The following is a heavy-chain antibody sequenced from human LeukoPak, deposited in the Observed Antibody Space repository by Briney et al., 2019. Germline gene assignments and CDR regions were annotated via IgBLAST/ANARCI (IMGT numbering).Heavy chain of an antibody. CDR3: AKDRGLRYFDWLSELDY. CDR2: ISYDVSNK. Sequence: GGSLRLSCAASGFTFSNYGMHWVRQAPGKGLEWVAVISYDVSNKYYADSVKGRFTISRDNSKNTLYLQMNSLRAEDTAVYYCAKDRGLRYFDWLSELDYWGQGTLVTVSS. V-gene: IGHV3-30*18. CDR1: GFTFSNYG. J-gene: IGHJ4*02. D-gene: IGHD3-9*01.